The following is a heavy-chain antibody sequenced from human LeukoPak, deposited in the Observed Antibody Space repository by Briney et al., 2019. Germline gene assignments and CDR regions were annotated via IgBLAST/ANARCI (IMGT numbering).Heavy chain of an antibody. D-gene: IGHD6-13*01. Sequence: GGSLRLSCAASGFTFSYHYMDWVRQAPGKGLEWVGRITNKGNSYTTEYAASVKGRFTISRDDSKNSLYLQMNSLRAEDTAVYYCAKDAAGPEYWGQGTLVTVSS. CDR1: GFTFSYHY. CDR2: ITNKGNSYTT. V-gene: IGHV3-72*01. J-gene: IGHJ4*02. CDR3: AKDAAGPEY.